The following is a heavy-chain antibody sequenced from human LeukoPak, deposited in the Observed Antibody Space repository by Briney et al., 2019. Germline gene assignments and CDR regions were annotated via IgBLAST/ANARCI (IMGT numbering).Heavy chain of an antibody. D-gene: IGHD6-19*01. Sequence: SETLSLTCTVSGGSISRSSFYWGWIRQPPGKGLEWIGSIYYSGSTYYNPSLRSRVTISVDKSKNQFSLKLRSVTAADTAVYYCTRDPSQWLTRSWGQGTLVTVSS. J-gene: IGHJ5*02. V-gene: IGHV4-39*07. CDR2: IYYSGST. CDR1: GGSISRSSFY. CDR3: TRDPSQWLTRS.